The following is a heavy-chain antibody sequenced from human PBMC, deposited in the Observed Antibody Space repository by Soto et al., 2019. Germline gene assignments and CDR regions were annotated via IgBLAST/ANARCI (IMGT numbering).Heavy chain of an antibody. CDR1: GFTFSSYS. Sequence: PGGSLRLSFAASGFTFSSYSMNWVRQAPGKVLELVSSISSSSSYIYYADSVKGRFTISRDNAKNSLYLQMNSLRAEDTAVYYCAIWAQDSDCTNGLCRCYFDYWGQGNLVTAPQ. D-gene: IGHD2-8*01. CDR2: ISSSSSYI. J-gene: IGHJ4*02. V-gene: IGHV3-21*01. CDR3: AIWAQDSDCTNGLCRCYFDY.